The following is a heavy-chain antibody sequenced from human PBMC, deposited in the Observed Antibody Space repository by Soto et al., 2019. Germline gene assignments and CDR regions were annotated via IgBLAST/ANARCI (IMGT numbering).Heavy chain of an antibody. CDR1: GGSISSYY. CDR2: IYYSGST. Sequence: SETLSLTCTVSGGSISSYYWSWIRQPPGKGLEWIGYIYYSGSTNYNPSLKSRVTISVDKSKNQFSLKLSSVTAADTAVYYCARDASSNWFDPWGQGTLVTVSS. J-gene: IGHJ5*02. V-gene: IGHV4-59*12. D-gene: IGHD6-6*01. CDR3: ARDASSNWFDP.